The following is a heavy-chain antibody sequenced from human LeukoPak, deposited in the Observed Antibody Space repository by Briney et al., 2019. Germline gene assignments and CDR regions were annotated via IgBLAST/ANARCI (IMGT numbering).Heavy chain of an antibody. CDR2: ISSSSTYI. V-gene: IGHV3-21*01. CDR3: ARGLVVVVPAASDHWFDP. CDR1: GFTFSSYS. Sequence: PGGSLRLSCAASGFTFSSYSMNWVRQAPGKGLEWVSSISSSSTYIYYADSVKGRFTISRDNAKNSLYLQMNSLRAEDTAVYYCARGLVVVVPAASDHWFDPWGQGTLVTVFS. J-gene: IGHJ5*02. D-gene: IGHD2-2*01.